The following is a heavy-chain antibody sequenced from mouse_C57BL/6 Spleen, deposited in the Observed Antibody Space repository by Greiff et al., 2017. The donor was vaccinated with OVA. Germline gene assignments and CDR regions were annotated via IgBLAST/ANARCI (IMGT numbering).Heavy chain of an antibody. D-gene: IGHD2-2*01. J-gene: IGHJ4*01. V-gene: IGHV14-2*01. CDR1: GFNIKDYY. CDR2: IDPEDGET. Sequence: VHVKQSGAELVKPGASVKLSCTASGFNIKDYYMHWVKQRTEQGLEWIGRIDPEDGETKYAPKFQGKATITADTSSNTAYLQLSSLTSEDTAVYYCAREAPVYYGYDTGYAMDYWGQGTSVTVSS. CDR3: AREAPVYYGYDTGYAMDY.